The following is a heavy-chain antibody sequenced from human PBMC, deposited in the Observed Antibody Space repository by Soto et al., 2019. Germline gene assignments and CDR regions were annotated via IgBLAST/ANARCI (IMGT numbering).Heavy chain of an antibody. J-gene: IGHJ5*02. Sequence: SETLSLTCTVSGGSISDGYYWSWISQHPGKGLDWIGSISYSGSTSYNPSLKSRLTISVDRSKSPFCLNLSSVTAADTAVYYCARRDRSGYSYWLDTWGQGTLVTVSS. CDR1: GGSISDGYY. D-gene: IGHD3-22*01. V-gene: IGHV4-31*03. CDR2: ISYSGST. CDR3: ARRDRSGYSYWLDT.